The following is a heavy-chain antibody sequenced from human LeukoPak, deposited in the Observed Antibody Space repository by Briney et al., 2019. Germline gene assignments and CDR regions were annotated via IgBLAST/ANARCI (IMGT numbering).Heavy chain of an antibody. CDR3: ARELIVVVPKGAFDI. V-gene: IGHV1-46*01. J-gene: IGHJ3*02. D-gene: IGHD3-22*01. CDR1: GYTFTSYY. CDR2: INPSGGST. Sequence: ASVKVSCKASGYTFTSYYMHWVRQAPGQGLEWMGIINPSGGSTSYAQKFQGRVTMTGDTSTSTVYMELSSLRSEDTAVYYCARELIVVVPKGAFDIWGQGTMVTVSS.